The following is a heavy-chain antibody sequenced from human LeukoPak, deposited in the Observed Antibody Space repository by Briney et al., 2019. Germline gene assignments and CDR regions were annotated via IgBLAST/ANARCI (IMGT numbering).Heavy chain of an antibody. CDR1: GFTFSSYS. CDR2: ISSSSSYI. D-gene: IGHD6-13*01. V-gene: IGHV3-21*01. J-gene: IGHJ5*02. Sequence: PGGSLRLSCAASGFTFSSYSMNWVRQAPGKGLEWVSSISSSSSYIYYADSVKGRFTISRDNAKNSLYLQMNSLRAEDTAVCYCARDSLVIAAVNNWFDPWGQGTLVTVSS. CDR3: ARDSLVIAAVNNWFDP.